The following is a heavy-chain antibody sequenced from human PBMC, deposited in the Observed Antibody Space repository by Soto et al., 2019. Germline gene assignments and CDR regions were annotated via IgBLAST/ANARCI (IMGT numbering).Heavy chain of an antibody. Sequence: QAQLQESGPGLVKPSETLSPTCTVSGDSISSYYWSWIRQPPGKGLEWIGYIYYTGSTSYNPSLKSRVTISVDTSKNQFSLKLSSVTTADTAVYYCARVRPAYNWFDPWGQGTLVTVSS. CDR3: ARVRPAYNWFDP. J-gene: IGHJ5*02. CDR2: IYYTGST. V-gene: IGHV4-59*01. CDR1: GDSISSYY.